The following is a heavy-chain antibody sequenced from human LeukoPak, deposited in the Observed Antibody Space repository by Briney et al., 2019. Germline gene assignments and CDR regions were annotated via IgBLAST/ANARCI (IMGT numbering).Heavy chain of an antibody. CDR1: GGSISSYY. CDR3: ARVHCSSTSCYNPDDAFDI. V-gene: IGHV4-59*01. D-gene: IGHD2-2*02. CDR2: IYYSGST. J-gene: IGHJ3*02. Sequence: PSETLSLTCTVSGGSISSYYWSWIRQPPGKGLEWIGYIYYSGSTNYKPSLKSRVTISVDTSKNQFSLKLSSVTAADTAVYYCARVHCSSTSCYNPDDAFDIWGQGTMVTVSS.